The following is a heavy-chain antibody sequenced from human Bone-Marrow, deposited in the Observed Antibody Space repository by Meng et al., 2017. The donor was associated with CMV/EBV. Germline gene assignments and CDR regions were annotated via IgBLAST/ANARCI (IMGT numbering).Heavy chain of an antibody. Sequence: GESLKISCAASGFDFSSYWMSWVRQAPGKGPQWVANIKHDGSEKYYVDSAKGRFTISRDNAKNSLYLQMNSLRAEDTAVYYCARDTDYDFWSGYHHFDYWGQGTLVTVSS. D-gene: IGHD3-3*01. CDR2: IKHDGSEK. J-gene: IGHJ4*02. CDR1: GFDFSSYW. CDR3: ARDTDYDFWSGYHHFDY. V-gene: IGHV3-7*01.